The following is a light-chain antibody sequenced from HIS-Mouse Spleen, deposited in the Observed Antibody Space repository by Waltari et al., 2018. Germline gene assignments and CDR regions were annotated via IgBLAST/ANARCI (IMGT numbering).Light chain of an antibody. Sequence: SYELTQPPSVSVSPGQTASITCSGDKLGDKYACWYQQKPGQSPVLVIEQDSKRPSGIPERFSGSNSGNTATLTISGTQAMDEADYYCQAWDSSTGVFGGGTKLTVL. CDR3: QAWDSSTGV. CDR2: QDS. CDR1: KLGDKY. J-gene: IGLJ2*01. V-gene: IGLV3-1*01.